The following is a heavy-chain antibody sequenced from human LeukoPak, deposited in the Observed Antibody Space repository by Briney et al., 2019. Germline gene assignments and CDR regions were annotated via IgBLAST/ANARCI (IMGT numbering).Heavy chain of an antibody. CDR3: ARDLAWIGEPLNYYYYYTDV. J-gene: IGHJ6*03. CDR1: GYTFTGYY. CDR2: INPNSGGT. D-gene: IGHD3-10*01. V-gene: IGHV1-2*06. Sequence: ASVKVSCKASGYTFTGYYMHWVRQAPGQGLEWMGRINPNSGGTNYAQKFQGRVTMTRDTSISTAYMELSRLRSDDTAVYYCARDLAWIGEPLNYYYYYTDVWDKGTTVTVSS.